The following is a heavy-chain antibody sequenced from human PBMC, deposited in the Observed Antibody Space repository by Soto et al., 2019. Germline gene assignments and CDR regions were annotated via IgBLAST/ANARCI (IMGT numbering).Heavy chain of an antibody. CDR1: GGSISSSNW. V-gene: IGHV4-4*02. D-gene: IGHD1-26*01. Sequence: QVQLQESGPGLVKPSGTLSLTCAVSGGSISSSNWWSWVRQPPGKGLEWIGEIYHSGSTNYNPSLKTRVTLSXDXPKNQFSLKLTAATAADTAVYYCARVSGSYYYGMDVWGQGTTVTVSS. CDR3: ARVSGSYYYGMDV. J-gene: IGHJ6*02. CDR2: IYHSGST.